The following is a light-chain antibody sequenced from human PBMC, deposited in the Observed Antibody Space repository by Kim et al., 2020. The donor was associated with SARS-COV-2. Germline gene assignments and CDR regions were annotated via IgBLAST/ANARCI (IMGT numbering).Light chain of an antibody. V-gene: IGKV3-20*01. J-gene: IGKJ4*01. CDR3: QQYDTSPLT. CDR2: GAS. Sequence: CPGDRATISCRASQSVNSNFLAWYQQKPGQAPRLLIYGASSRATGIPDRFSGSGSGTDFTLTISRLEPEDFAVYYCQQYDTSPLTFGGGTKVDIK. CDR1: QSVNSNF.